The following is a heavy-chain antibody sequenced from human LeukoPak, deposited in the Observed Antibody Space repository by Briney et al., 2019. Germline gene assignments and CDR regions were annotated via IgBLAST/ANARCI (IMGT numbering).Heavy chain of an antibody. V-gene: IGHV4-34*01. J-gene: IGHJ4*02. CDR3: ARGFRIVSRFDY. CDR1: GGSFSTYY. D-gene: IGHD2-15*01. Sequence: PSETLSLTCAVSGGSFSTYYWSWIRQPPGKGLEWIGEINHSGSTNYNPSLKSRVTISVDTSKNQFSLKLSSVTAADTAVYYCARGFRIVSRFDYWGQGTLVTVSS. CDR2: INHSGST.